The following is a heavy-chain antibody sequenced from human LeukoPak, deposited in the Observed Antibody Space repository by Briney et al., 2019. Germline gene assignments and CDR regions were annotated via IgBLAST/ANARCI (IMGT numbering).Heavy chain of an antibody. V-gene: IGHV1-46*01. CDR3: AREYGSGGHYYGMDV. D-gene: IGHD3-10*01. Sequence: GASVKVSCKASGYTFTSYYMHWVRQAPGQGLEWMGIINPSGGSTSYAQKFQGRVTMTRDTSTSTVYMELSSLRSEDTAVYYCAREYGSGGHYYGMDVWGQGTTVTVSS. J-gene: IGHJ6*02. CDR2: INPSGGST. CDR1: GYTFTSYY.